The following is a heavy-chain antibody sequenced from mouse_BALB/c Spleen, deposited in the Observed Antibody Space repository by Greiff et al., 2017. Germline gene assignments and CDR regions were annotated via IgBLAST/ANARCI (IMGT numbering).Heavy chain of an antibody. V-gene: IGHV14-4*02. D-gene: IGHD3-2*01. CDR1: GFNIKDYY. CDR2: IDPENGDT. Sequence: EVQRVESGAELVRSGASVKLSCTASGFNIKDYYMHWVKQRPEQGLEWIGWIDPENGDTEYAPKFQGKATMTADTSSNTAYLQLSSLTSEDTAVYYCNALDSSGYYYAMDYWGQGTSVTVSS. CDR3: NALDSSGYYYAMDY. J-gene: IGHJ4*01.